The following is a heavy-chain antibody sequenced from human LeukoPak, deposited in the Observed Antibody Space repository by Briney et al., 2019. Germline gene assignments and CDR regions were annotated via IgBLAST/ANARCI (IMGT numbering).Heavy chain of an antibody. Sequence: PSETLSLTCTVSGGSFSSYYWSWIRQPPGKGLEWIGYIYTSGSTNYNPSLKSRVTISVDTSKNQFSLKLSSVTAADTAVYYCARVSRDGYNTLDYWGQGTLVTVSS. CDR3: ARVSRDGYNTLDY. D-gene: IGHD5-24*01. CDR2: IYTSGST. V-gene: IGHV4-4*09. J-gene: IGHJ4*02. CDR1: GGSFSSYY.